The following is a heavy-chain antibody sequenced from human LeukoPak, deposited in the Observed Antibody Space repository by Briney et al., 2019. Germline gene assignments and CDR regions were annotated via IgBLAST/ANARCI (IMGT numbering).Heavy chain of an antibody. D-gene: IGHD4/OR15-4a*01. CDR1: GFTFSSYG. CDR3: ASTLKRDY. V-gene: IGHV3-30*03. Sequence: GGSLRLSCAASGFTFSSYGMHWVRQAPGKGLEWVAVISYDGSNKYYADSVKGRFTISRDNSKNTLYLQMNSLRAEDTALYYCASTLKRDYWGQGTLVTVSS. CDR2: ISYDGSNK. J-gene: IGHJ4*02.